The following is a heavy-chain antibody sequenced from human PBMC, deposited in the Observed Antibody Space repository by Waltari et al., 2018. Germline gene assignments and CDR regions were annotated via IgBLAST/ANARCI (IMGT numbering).Heavy chain of an antibody. Sequence: EVKLVESGGGLVQPGRSLRLSCTTSGFTFVAHALSWFRQAPGKGLEWVGFIRSKIYGGTADYAASVKGRFTVSRDDSKSIAYLQMDSLKTEDTAVYYCSRVSASGDGMDVWGQGTTVTVSS. V-gene: IGHV3-49*03. J-gene: IGHJ6*02. CDR1: GFTFVAHA. D-gene: IGHD3-16*01. CDR2: IRSKIYGGTA. CDR3: SRVSASGDGMDV.